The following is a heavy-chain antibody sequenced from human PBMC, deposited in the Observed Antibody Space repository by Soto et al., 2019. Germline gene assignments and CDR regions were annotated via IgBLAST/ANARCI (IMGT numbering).Heavy chain of an antibody. J-gene: IGHJ4*02. CDR1: GDSFRSGDYY. CDR2: IYNSGGS. CDR3: VGTGTTDDY. Sequence: TLSLTCTVSGDSFRSGDYYWSCIRQAPGKGLEWIGYIYNSGGSYYNPSLKGRLTISIDTSKNQFSLKLNSATAADTAIYYCVGTGTTDDYWGRGTLVTVSS. D-gene: IGHD4-17*01. V-gene: IGHV4-30-4*01.